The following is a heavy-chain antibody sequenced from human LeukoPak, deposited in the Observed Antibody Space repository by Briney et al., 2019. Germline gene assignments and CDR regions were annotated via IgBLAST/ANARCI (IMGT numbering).Heavy chain of an antibody. CDR3: ARGKGFDWLLFRSSPFDY. V-gene: IGHV4-39*06. Sequence: SETLSLTCTVSGGSISSSSYYWGWIRQPPGKGLEWIGSIYYSGSTYYNPSLKSRVTISVDTSKNQFPLKLSSVTAADTAVYYCARGKGFDWLLFRSSPFDYWGQGTLVTVSS. CDR2: IYYSGST. CDR1: GGSISSSSYY. J-gene: IGHJ4*02. D-gene: IGHD3-9*01.